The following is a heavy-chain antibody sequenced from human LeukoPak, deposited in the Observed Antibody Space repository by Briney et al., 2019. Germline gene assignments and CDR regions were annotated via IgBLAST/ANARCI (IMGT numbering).Heavy chain of an antibody. CDR3: ASGYGGNSLDY. CDR1: GYTFTDYR. D-gene: IGHD4-23*01. Sequence: ASVKVSCRASGYTFTDYRIDWVRQAPGQGLEWMGWINPNSGGTNYAQKFQGRVTMTRDTSISTAYMELSRLRSDDTAVYYCASGYGGNSLDYWGQGTLVTVSS. V-gene: IGHV1-2*02. J-gene: IGHJ4*02. CDR2: INPNSGGT.